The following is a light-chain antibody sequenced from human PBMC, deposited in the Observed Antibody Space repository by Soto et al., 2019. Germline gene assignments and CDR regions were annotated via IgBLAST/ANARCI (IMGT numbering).Light chain of an antibody. CDR3: QQYDNIILS. CDR2: GAS. J-gene: IGKJ1*01. CDR1: QYVGNY. V-gene: IGKV1-33*01. Sequence: IRLTQSPTSLIASVGDRVTITCQASQYVGNYLNWYQQKPGEPPRLLISGASNLEPGVPARFSGSGSGADFTFIISDLQPEDVATYFCQQYDNIILSFGLGTKVEI.